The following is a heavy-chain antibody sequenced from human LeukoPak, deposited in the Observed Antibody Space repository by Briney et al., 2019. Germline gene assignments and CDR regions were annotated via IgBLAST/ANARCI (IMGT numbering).Heavy chain of an antibody. J-gene: IGHJ5*02. CDR1: GFTFSLYW. CDR2: LNEDGSTA. D-gene: IGHD1-26*01. CDR3: VRERIYYSDLAYKERENFDP. Sequence: PGGFLRLSCAASGFTFSLYWMHWVRQGPGKGLMWVSRLNEDGSTADYADSVKGRFTMSRDNAKGKVFLEMRGLTVEDTAIYFCVRERIYYSDLAYKERENFDPWGRGTLVTVSS. V-gene: IGHV3-74*01.